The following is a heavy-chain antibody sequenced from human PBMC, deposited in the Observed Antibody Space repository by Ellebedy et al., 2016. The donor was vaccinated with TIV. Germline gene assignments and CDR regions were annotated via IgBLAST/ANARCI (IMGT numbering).Heavy chain of an antibody. CDR3: AKIGVMTGDYSVTFDV. CDR1: AFPLRSSV. V-gene: IGHV3-23*01. D-gene: IGHD4-17*01. J-gene: IGHJ3*01. CDR2: VGRDDVT. Sequence: PGGSLRLSCAASAFPLRSSVMSWVRQAPGKGLEWVSAVGRDDVTYSADSVKGRFAISRDDAQNTLYLQLNRLRAEDTALYYCAKIGVMTGDYSVTFDVWGQGTMVIVSS.